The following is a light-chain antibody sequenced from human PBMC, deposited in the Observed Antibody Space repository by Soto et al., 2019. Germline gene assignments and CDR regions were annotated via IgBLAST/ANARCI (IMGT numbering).Light chain of an antibody. CDR1: QSVSSSY. CDR2: GAS. V-gene: IGKV3-20*01. CDR3: QHDRTS. Sequence: EIVLTQSPGTLSLSPGERATLSCRASQSVSSSYLAWYQQKPGQAPRQLIYGASSRATGIPDRFSGSGSGTDFTLTITRLEPEDFAVYYCQHDRTSFGGGTRLEI. J-gene: IGKJ4*01.